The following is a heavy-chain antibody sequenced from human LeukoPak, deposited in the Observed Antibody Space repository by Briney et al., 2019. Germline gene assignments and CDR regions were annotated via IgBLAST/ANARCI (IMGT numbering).Heavy chain of an antibody. CDR3: ARRGGSSGWYSYYYYMDV. CDR2: MNPNSGNT. V-gene: IGHV1-8*03. D-gene: IGHD6-19*01. CDR1: GYTFTSYD. J-gene: IGHJ6*03. Sequence: ASVKVSCKASGYTFTSYDINWVRQATGQGREWMGWMNPNSGNTGYAQKFQGRVTITRNTSISTAYMELSSLRSEDTAVDYCARRGGSSGWYSYYYYMDVWGKGTTVTVSS.